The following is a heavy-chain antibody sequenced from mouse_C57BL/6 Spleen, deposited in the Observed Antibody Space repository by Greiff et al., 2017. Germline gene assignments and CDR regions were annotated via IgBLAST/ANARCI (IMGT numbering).Heavy chain of an antibody. J-gene: IGHJ2*01. CDR2: ISYDGSN. D-gene: IGHD1-1*02. CDR3: ARWWYFDY. CDR1: GYSITSGYY. Sequence: EVKLQESGPGLVKPSQSLSLTCSVTGYSITSGYYWNWIRQFPGNKLEWMGYISYDGSNNYNPSLKNRISITRDTSKNQFFLKLNSVTTEDTATYYCARWWYFDYWGQGTTLTVSS. V-gene: IGHV3-6*01.